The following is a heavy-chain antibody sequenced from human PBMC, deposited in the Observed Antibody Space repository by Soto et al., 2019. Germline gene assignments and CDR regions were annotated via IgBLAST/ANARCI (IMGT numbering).Heavy chain of an antibody. D-gene: IGHD2-15*01. CDR1: SGSISSTIYS. CDR2: IFYSGST. V-gene: IGHV4-39*02. CDR3: ARECRGVTCHWFVP. J-gene: IGHJ5*02. Sequence: QLQLQESGPGLVKPSETLSLTCTVSSGSISSTIYSWGWIRQPPGKGLEWIGSIFYSGSTYYNPSLKSRVTISVDTSKNQFSLTLTSVTAADTAVYYGARECRGVTCHWFVPWGQGTLVIVSS.